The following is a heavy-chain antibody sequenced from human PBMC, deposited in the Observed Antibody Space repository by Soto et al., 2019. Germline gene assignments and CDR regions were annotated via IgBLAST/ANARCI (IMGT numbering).Heavy chain of an antibody. Sequence: GGSLRLSCAASGFTVSSNYMSWVRQAPGKGLEWVSVLYSGGSTYYADSVKGRFTISRDNSKNTLYLQMNSLRAEDTAVYYCARAGFTDPSSRAGYMFDYWGQVTLVTVSS. CDR1: GFTVSSNY. CDR3: ARAGFTDPSSRAGYMFDY. V-gene: IGHV3-53*01. D-gene: IGHD5-12*01. CDR2: LYSGGST. J-gene: IGHJ4*02.